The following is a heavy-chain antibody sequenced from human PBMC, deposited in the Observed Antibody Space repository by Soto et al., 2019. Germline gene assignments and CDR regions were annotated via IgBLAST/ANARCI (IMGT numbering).Heavy chain of an antibody. V-gene: IGHV4-39*01. D-gene: IGHD3-10*01. Sequence: SETLSLTCTVAGGSISSSRYYWGWIRQPPGKGLEWIGSIYYSGSTYYNPSLKSRVTISVDTSKNQCSLKLSSVTAADTAVYYCARRYGSGHFDYWGQGTLVTVSS. J-gene: IGHJ4*02. CDR1: GGSISSSRYY. CDR3: ARRYGSGHFDY. CDR2: IYYSGST.